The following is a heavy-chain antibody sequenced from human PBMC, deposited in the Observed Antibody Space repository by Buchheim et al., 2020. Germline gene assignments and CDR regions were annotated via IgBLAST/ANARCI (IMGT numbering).Heavy chain of an antibody. V-gene: IGHV3-23*04. CDR3: AKVGMGTSRDF. J-gene: IGHJ4*02. CDR1: GFTFSSYS. Sequence: EVQLVESGGGLVKPGGSLRLSCAASGFTFSSYSMNWVRQAPGKGLEWVSLISGGGGFTYYADSVKGRFTFSRDNSKNTLYLEMSSLRAEDTAVYYCAKVGMGTSRDFWGQGTL. D-gene: IGHD1-1*01. CDR2: ISGGGGFT.